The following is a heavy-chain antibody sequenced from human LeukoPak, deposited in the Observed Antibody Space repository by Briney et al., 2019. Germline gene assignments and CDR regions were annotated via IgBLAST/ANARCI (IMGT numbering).Heavy chain of an antibody. CDR2: IYYSGST. Sequence: SETLSLTCTVSGGSISSYYWRWIRQPPGKGLEWIGYIYYSGSTNYNPSLKSRVTISVDTSKNQFSLKLSSVTAADTAVYYCARTVRKYYFDYWGQGTLVTVSS. D-gene: IGHD3-10*01. J-gene: IGHJ4*02. V-gene: IGHV4-59*01. CDR1: GGSISSYY. CDR3: ARTVRKYYFDY.